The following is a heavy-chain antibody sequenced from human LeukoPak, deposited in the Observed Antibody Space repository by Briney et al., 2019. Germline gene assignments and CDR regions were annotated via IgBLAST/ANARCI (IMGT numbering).Heavy chain of an antibody. D-gene: IGHD3-10*01. V-gene: IGHV4-59*01. CDR2: IYYSGST. CDR1: GGSISSYY. J-gene: IGHJ6*03. CDR3: ARTTMARGTYYMDV. Sequence: SETLSLTCTVSGGSISSYYWSWIRQPPGKGLEWIGYIYYSGSTNYNPSLKSRVTIPVDTSKNQFSLKLSSVTAADTAVYYCARTTMARGTYYMDVWGKGTTVTISS.